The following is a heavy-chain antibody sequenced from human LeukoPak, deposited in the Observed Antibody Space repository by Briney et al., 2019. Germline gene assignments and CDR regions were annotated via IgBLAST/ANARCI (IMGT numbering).Heavy chain of an antibody. CDR2: IYYSGST. V-gene: IGHV4-39*01. Sequence: SETLSLTCTVSGGPISSSSYYWGWIRQPPGKGLEWIGSIYYSGSTYYNPSLKSRVTISVDTSKNQFSLKLSSVTAADTAVYYCARRGSAAGRGFDPWGQGTLVTVSS. CDR1: GGPISSSSYY. CDR3: ARRGSAAGRGFDP. J-gene: IGHJ5*02. D-gene: IGHD6-13*01.